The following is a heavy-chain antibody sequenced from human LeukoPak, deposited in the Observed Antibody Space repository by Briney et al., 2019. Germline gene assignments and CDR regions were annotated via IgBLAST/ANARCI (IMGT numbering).Heavy chain of an antibody. CDR2: IKQDGSEK. V-gene: IGHV3-7*04. CDR1: GFTFSSYW. J-gene: IGHJ4*02. D-gene: IGHD4-17*01. CDR3: ATDPSYGDYVDY. Sequence: GGSLRLSYAASGFTFSSYWMSWVRQAPGKGLEWVANIKQDGSEKYYVDYVKGRFTISRDNAKNSLYLQMNSLRAEDTAVYYCATDPSYGDYVDYWGQGTLVTVSS.